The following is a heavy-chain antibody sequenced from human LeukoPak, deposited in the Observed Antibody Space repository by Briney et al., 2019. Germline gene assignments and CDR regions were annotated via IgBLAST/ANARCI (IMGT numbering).Heavy chain of an antibody. V-gene: IGHV4-38-2*01. J-gene: IGHJ4*02. CDR2: IYYSGST. Sequence: SETLSLTCAVSGYSISSGYYWGWIRQPPGKGLEWIGSIYYSGSTYYNPSLESRVTISVDTSKNQFSLKLSSVTAADTAVYYCARPQYHWLLYHGFDYWGQGTLVTVSS. CDR1: GYSISSGYY. D-gene: IGHD2-2*02. CDR3: ARPQYHWLLYHGFDY.